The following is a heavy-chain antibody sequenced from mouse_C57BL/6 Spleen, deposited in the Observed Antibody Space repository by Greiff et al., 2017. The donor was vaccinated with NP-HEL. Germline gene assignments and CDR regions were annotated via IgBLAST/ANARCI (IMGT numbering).Heavy chain of an antibody. CDR2: ISYSGST. CDR3: ARTASIKY. Sequence: DVQLQESGPGLVKPSQSLSLTCTVTGYSITSGYGWNWIRQFPGNKLEWMGYISYSGSTNYNPYLKSRISITRDTSKNQFFLQVNSVTTEDTATYYCARTASIKYWGQGTTLPVSS. J-gene: IGHJ2*01. D-gene: IGHD1-2*01. CDR1: GYSITSGYG. V-gene: IGHV3-2*02.